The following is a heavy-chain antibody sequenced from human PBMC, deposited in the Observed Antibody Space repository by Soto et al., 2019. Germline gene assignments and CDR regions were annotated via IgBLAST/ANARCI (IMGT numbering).Heavy chain of an antibody. CDR1: GGTFSNYA. J-gene: IGHJ4*02. V-gene: IGHV1-69*12. Sequence: QVRPEQSEAEVKKPGSSVKVSCKASGGTFSNYAISWVRQAPGQGLEWMGVIILPFGTPNYAQTFQGRVTITADESMTTAYMELSGLRSEDTAVYYCARGPDYEGYFDYWGRGTLVTVSS. D-gene: IGHD4-17*01. CDR3: ARGPDYEGYFDY. CDR2: IILPFGTP.